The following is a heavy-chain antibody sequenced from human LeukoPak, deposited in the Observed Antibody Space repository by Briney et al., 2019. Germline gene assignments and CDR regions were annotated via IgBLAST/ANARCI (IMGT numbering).Heavy chain of an antibody. J-gene: IGHJ5*02. CDR3: AREGRGAVAGANWYWFDP. D-gene: IGHD6-19*01. Sequence: ASVKVSCKASGYTFTNYAMHWVRQAPGQRLEWMGWINAGNGNTKYSQKFQGRVTITRDTSARKVYMELSRLRSDDTAVYYCAREGRGAVAGANWYWFDPWGQGTLVTVSS. CDR2: INAGNGNT. V-gene: IGHV1-3*01. CDR1: GYTFTNYA.